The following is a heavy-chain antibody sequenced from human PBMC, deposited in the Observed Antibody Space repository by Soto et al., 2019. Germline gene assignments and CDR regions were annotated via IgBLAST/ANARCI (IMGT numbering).Heavy chain of an antibody. J-gene: IGHJ6*02. CDR2: IWYDGSNK. Sequence: GGSLRLCCAASGFTFSSYGMHWVRQAPGKGLEWVAVIWYDGSNKYYADSVKGRFTISRDNSKNTLYLQMNSLRAEDTAVYYCAIPLYLSGGPSSSDYGMDVWGQGTTVTGSS. CDR3: AIPLYLSGGPSSSDYGMDV. V-gene: IGHV3-33*01. D-gene: IGHD3-10*02. CDR1: GFTFSSYG.